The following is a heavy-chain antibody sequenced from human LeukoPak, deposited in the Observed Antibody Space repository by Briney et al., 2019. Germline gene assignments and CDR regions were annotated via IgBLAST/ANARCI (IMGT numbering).Heavy chain of an antibody. CDR3: ARLSKRSYYFDY. D-gene: IGHD1-1*01. Sequence: SENLSLTCTVSGGSISSHHWSWLPQPPGKGLEWIGYIYYSGSTNYNPSLKSRVTISVDTSKKQFSLKLSPVTAADTAVYYCARLSKRSYYFDYWGQGTLVTPSS. V-gene: IGHV4-59*11. J-gene: IGHJ4*02. CDR2: IYYSGST. CDR1: GGSISSHH.